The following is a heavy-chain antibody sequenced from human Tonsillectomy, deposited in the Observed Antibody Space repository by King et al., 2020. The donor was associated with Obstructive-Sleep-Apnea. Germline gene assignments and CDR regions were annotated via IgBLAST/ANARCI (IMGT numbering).Heavy chain of an antibody. CDR2: IYYSGNT. CDR3: ARGPQTTTVTTTYFDY. D-gene: IGHD4-17*01. J-gene: IGHJ4*02. V-gene: IGHV4-59*01. Sequence: PLQESGPGLVKPSETLSLTCTVSGGSISSYYWNWIRQPPGKGLEWIGYIYYSGNTKCNPSLESRVTISVDSSKNQFSLKLSSVTAADTGVYYCARGPQTTTVTTTYFDYWGQGTLVTVSS. CDR1: GGSISSYY.